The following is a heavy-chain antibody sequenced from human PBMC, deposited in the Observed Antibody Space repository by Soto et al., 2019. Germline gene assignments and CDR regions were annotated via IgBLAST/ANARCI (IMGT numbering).Heavy chain of an antibody. Sequence: SETLSLTCSVSGGSINYNSYHWGWIRQPPGQGLEWIGSIFYTGTTFYNPSLESRVTMSVDTSKNSFSLHLTSVTAADTAVYYCARDRDGDYFDYWGQGTLVTVSS. CDR1: GGSINYNSYH. J-gene: IGHJ4*02. CDR2: IFYTGTT. V-gene: IGHV4-39*02. CDR3: ARDRDGDYFDY. D-gene: IGHD4-17*01.